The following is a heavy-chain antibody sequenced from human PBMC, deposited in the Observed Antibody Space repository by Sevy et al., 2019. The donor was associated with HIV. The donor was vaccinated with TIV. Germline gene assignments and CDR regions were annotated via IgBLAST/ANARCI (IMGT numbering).Heavy chain of an antibody. CDR2: ISGSGGST. V-gene: IGHV3-23*01. CDR3: AKDSAGIVVVVAALDY. J-gene: IGHJ4*02. Sequence: GGSLRLSCAASGFTFSSYAMSWVRQAPGKGLEWVSAISGSGGSTYYADSAKGRFTISRDNSKNTLYLQMNSLRAEDTAVYYCAKDSAGIVVVVAALDYWGQGTLVTVSS. CDR1: GFTFSSYA. D-gene: IGHD2-15*01.